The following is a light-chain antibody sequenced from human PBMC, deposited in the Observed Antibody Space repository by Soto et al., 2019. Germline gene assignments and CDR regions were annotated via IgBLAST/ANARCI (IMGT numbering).Light chain of an antibody. CDR3: SSYADSNSYV. J-gene: IGLJ1*01. V-gene: IGLV2-8*01. Sequence: QSVLTQPPSASGSPGQSVTISCTGTSSDVGGYNYVYWYQQHPGKAPKLMIYEVTKRPSGVPDRFSGSKSGNTASLTVSGLQAEDEVDYYCSSYADSNSYVFGTGTKVTAL. CDR2: EVT. CDR1: SSDVGGYNY.